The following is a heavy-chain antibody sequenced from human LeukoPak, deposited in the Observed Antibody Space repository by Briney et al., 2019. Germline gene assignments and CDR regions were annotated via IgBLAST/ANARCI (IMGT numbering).Heavy chain of an antibody. J-gene: IGHJ4*02. CDR1: GFTFSSSS. CDR2: ISSSSSAI. Sequence: GGSLRLSCAASGFTFSSSSMNWLRQAPGKGLEWVSYISSSSSAIYYADSVKGRFTISRDNAQNSLYLQMNSLRDEDTAVYYCAREMTTVTTLDYWGQGTLVTVSS. D-gene: IGHD4-17*01. V-gene: IGHV3-48*02. CDR3: AREMTTVTTLDY.